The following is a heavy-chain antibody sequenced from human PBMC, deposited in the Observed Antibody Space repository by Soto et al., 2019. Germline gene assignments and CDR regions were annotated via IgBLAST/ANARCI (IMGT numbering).Heavy chain of an antibody. CDR1: GFTFGDYA. CDR2: ISSSSSYI. Sequence: GGSLRLSCTASGFTFGDYAMSWVRQAPGKGLEWVGFISSSSSYIYYADSVKGRFTISRDNAKNSLYLQMNSLRAEDTAVYYCARDPPPYCGGDCYSNYWGQGTLVTVSS. J-gene: IGHJ4*02. D-gene: IGHD2-21*02. CDR3: ARDPPPYCGGDCYSNY. V-gene: IGHV3-21*01.